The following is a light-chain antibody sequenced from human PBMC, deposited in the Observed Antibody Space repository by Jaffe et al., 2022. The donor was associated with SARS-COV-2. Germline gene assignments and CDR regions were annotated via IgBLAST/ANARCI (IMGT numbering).Light chain of an antibody. CDR1: TSNIGSNN. J-gene: IGLJ2*01. Sequence: QSVLTQPPSASGTPGQRVTISCSGSTSNIGSNNVNWYQQLPGTAPELLIYNINQRPSGVPDRFSGSKSGASASLAISGLQSEDEADYYCAAWDDSLSGVVFGGGTKLTVL. CDR3: AAWDDSLSGVV. CDR2: NIN. V-gene: IGLV1-44*01.